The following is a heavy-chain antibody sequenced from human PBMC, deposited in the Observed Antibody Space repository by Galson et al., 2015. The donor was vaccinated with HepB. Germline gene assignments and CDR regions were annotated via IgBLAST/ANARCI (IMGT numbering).Heavy chain of an antibody. J-gene: IGHJ4*02. D-gene: IGHD5-18*01. Sequence: SLRLSXXXSGFTFXNYAXXWVRQAPGKGLEXVXLISYDGSNEYYADSVKGRLTTSRDNSKNTRYLKMKSLRTEDTAVYYCAKDRYSYGLGYFDDWGQGTLVTVSS. CDR2: ISYDGSNE. CDR1: GFTFXNYA. CDR3: AKDRYSYGLGYFDD. V-gene: IGHV3-30*18.